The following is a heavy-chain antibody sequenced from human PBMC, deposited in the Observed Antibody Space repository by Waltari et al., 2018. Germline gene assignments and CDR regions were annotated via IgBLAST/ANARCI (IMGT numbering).Heavy chain of an antibody. CDR3: ARAYGSGSYYLYYYYGMDV. CDR2: IYHSGST. Sequence: QVQLQESGPGLVKPSETLSLTCAVSGYSISSGYYWGWIRQPPGKGLEWIGSIYHSGSTSYNPSLKSRVTISVDTSKNQFSLKLSSVTAADTAVYYCARAYGSGSYYLYYYYGMDVWGQGTTVTVSS. D-gene: IGHD3-10*01. V-gene: IGHV4-38-2*01. CDR1: GYSISSGYY. J-gene: IGHJ6*02.